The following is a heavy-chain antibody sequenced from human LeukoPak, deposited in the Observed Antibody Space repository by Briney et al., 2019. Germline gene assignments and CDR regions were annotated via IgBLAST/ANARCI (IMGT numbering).Heavy chain of an antibody. D-gene: IGHD1-26*01. J-gene: IGHJ4*01. CDR3: TRGDEFPFDY. Sequence: GGSLKLSCAASGFTFSGSAMHWVRQASGKGLEWVGRIRSKANSYATAYAASVKGRFTISRDDSENTAYLQMNSLKTEDTAVYYCTRGDEFPFDYWGQGTLVTVSS. CDR1: GFTFSGSA. CDR2: IRSKANSYAT. V-gene: IGHV3-73*01.